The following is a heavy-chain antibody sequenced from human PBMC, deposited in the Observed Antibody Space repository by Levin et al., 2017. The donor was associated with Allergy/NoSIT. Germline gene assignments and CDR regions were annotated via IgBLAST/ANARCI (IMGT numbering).Heavy chain of an antibody. V-gene: IGHV3-21*01. CDR3: ARIMVRGAKYYYYYGMDV. D-gene: IGHD3-10*01. CDR1: GFTFSGYS. CDR2: ISSSSSYI. Sequence: GGSLRLSCAASGFTFSGYSMNWVRQAPGKGLEWVSSISSSSSYIYYADSVKGRFTISRDNARNSLYLQMNSLRAEDTAVYYCARIMVRGAKYYYYYGMDVWGQGTTVTVSS. J-gene: IGHJ6*02.